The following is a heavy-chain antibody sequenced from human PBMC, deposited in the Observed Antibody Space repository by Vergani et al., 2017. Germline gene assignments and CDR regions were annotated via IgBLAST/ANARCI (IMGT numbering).Heavy chain of an antibody. V-gene: IGHV5-51*01. CDR3: ATQTRGYIYVTGGMDV. Sequence: EVQLVPSGAEVKKPGESLKISCKGSGYSFTSYLIGWVRQMPGKGLEWMGIIYPGATATRYSPAFHGQVTISADKSTSTAYLPWSSLKALDTAMYYCATQTRGYIYVTGGMDVWGQGTTVTVSS. J-gene: IGHJ6*02. CDR2: IYPGATAT. D-gene: IGHD5-18*01. CDR1: GYSFTSYL.